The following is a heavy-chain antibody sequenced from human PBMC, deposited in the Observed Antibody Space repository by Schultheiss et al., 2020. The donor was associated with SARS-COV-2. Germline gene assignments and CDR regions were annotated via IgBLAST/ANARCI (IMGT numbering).Heavy chain of an antibody. CDR1: GGSFSGYY. CDR2: IYTSGST. V-gene: IGHV4-59*10. CDR3: ARALYSRMDV. J-gene: IGHJ6*02. D-gene: IGHD5-18*01. Sequence: SETLSLTCAVYGGSFSGYYWSWIRQPPGKGLEWIGRIYTSGSTNYNPSLKSRVTMSVDTSKNQFSLKLSSVTAADTAVYYCARALYSRMDVWGQGTTVTVSS.